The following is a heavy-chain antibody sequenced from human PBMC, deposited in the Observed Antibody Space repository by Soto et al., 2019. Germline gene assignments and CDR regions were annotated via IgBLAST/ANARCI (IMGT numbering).Heavy chain of an antibody. V-gene: IGHV1-69*01. D-gene: IGHD1-26*01. Sequence: QVQLVQSGAEVKKPGSSVKVSCKASGGSFSSNAISWVRQAPGQGLEWMGGLIPILGSANYAQKFQDRLTIAADGSTTTTYMELNSLRSEDAAVYYCASRERVDAFDIWGQGTLVTVSS. CDR2: LIPILGSA. CDR3: ASRERVDAFDI. CDR1: GGSFSSNA. J-gene: IGHJ3*02.